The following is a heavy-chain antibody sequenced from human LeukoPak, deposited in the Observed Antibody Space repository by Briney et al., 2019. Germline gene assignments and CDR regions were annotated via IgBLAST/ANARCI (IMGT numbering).Heavy chain of an antibody. J-gene: IGHJ6*03. V-gene: IGHV4-34*01. Sequence: NPSETLSLTCAVYGGSFSGYYWSWIRQPPGKGLEWIGEINHSGSTNYNPSLKSRVTISVDTSKNQFSLKLSSVTAADTAVYYCARRPRITMVRGVSSWGYYYMDVWGKGTTVTISS. CDR1: GGSFSGYY. D-gene: IGHD3-10*01. CDR2: INHSGST. CDR3: ARRPRITMVRGVSSWGYYYMDV.